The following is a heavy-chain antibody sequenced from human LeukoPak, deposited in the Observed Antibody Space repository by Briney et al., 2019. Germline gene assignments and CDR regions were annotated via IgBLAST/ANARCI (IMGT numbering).Heavy chain of an antibody. Sequence: GGSLRLSCAASGFTFSSYSMNWVRQAPGKGLEWVSSISSSSSYIYYADSVKGRFTISRDNAKNSLYLQMNSLRAEDTAVYYCALHCSSTSCQGYWGQGTLVTVSS. CDR1: GFTFSSYS. D-gene: IGHD2-2*01. CDR2: ISSSSSYI. V-gene: IGHV3-21*01. CDR3: ALHCSSTSCQGY. J-gene: IGHJ4*02.